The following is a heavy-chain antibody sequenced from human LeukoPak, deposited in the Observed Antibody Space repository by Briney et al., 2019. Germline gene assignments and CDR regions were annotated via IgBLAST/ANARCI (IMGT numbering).Heavy chain of an antibody. Sequence: SETLSLTCTVSGGSISSYYWSWIRQPPGKGLEWIGSIYYSGSTYYNPSLKSRVTISVDTSKNQFSLKLSSVTAADTAVYYCARDSEQTMVRGAAFDYWGQGTLVTVSS. CDR1: GGSISSYY. V-gene: IGHV4-59*12. CDR2: IYYSGST. D-gene: IGHD3-10*01. CDR3: ARDSEQTMVRGAAFDY. J-gene: IGHJ4*02.